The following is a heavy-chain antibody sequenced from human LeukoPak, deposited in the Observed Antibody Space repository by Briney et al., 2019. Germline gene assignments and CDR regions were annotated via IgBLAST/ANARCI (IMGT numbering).Heavy chain of an antibody. CDR1: GGSFSGYY. J-gene: IGHJ4*02. Sequence: SETLSLTCAVYGGSFSGYYWSWIRQPPGKGLEWIGEINHSGSTNYNPSLKSRVTISVDTSKNQFSLKLSSVTAADTGVYYCARRGYDYVWGSYRKYYFDYWGQGTLVTVSS. V-gene: IGHV4-34*01. D-gene: IGHD3-16*02. CDR2: INHSGST. CDR3: ARRGYDYVWGSYRKYYFDY.